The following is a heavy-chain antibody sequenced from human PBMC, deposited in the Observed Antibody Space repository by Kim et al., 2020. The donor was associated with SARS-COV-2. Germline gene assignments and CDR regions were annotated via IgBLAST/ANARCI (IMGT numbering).Heavy chain of an antibody. CDR3: AKTHENYGSCYDP. D-gene: IGHD2-15*01. V-gene: IGHV4-30-4*01. J-gene: IGHJ5*02. CDR1: GGSMNRDDSC. CDR2: TYYSGGT. Sequence: SETLSLTCSVSGGSMNRDDSCWSWIRQSPGKGLEWIGYTYYSGGTLYNPSLNSRLTISVDKSNNQFSLTLSSVTVADTAVYYCAKTHENYGSCYDPWGQGTLVIVS.